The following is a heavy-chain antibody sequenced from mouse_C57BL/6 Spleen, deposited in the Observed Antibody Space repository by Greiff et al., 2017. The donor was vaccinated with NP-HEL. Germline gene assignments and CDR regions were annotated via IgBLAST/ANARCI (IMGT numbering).Heavy chain of an antibody. CDR1: GFTFSDYG. D-gene: IGHD1-1*01. CDR3: ARGVHYYGSHWFAY. Sequence: EVQLVESGGGLVKPGGSLKLSCAASGFTFSDYGMHWVRQAPEKGLEWVAYISSGSSTIYYADTVKGRFTISRDNAKNTLFLQMTSLRSEDTAMYYCARGVHYYGSHWFAYWGQGTLVTVSA. V-gene: IGHV5-17*01. J-gene: IGHJ3*01. CDR2: ISSGSSTI.